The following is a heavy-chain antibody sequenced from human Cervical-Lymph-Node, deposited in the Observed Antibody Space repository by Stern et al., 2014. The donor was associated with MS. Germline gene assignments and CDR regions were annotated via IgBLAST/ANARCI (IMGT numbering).Heavy chain of an antibody. CDR2: IWYDGSNK. J-gene: IGHJ6*02. Sequence: VQLVESGGGVVKPGRSLRLSCAASGFTFSSYGMHWVRQAPGKGLEWVAVIWYDGSNKYYADSVKGRFTISRDNSKNTLYLQMNSLRAEDTAVYYCARSSSPSPYYYYGMDVWGQGTTVTVSS. CDR3: ARSSSPSPYYYYGMDV. D-gene: IGHD6-13*01. V-gene: IGHV3-33*01. CDR1: GFTFSSYG.